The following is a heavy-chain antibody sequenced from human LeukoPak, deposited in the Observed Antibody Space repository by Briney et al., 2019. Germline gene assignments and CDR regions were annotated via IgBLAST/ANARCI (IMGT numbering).Heavy chain of an antibody. Sequence: GGSPRLSCTASGFTFSSYGMHWVRQAPGKGLEWVAFIRYDGSNKYYADSVKGRFTISRDNSKNTLSLQMNSLRVEDTAVYYCAKDMDVGGYGSGSYFVYWGQGTLVTVSS. CDR1: GFTFSSYG. CDR2: IRYDGSNK. J-gene: IGHJ4*02. D-gene: IGHD3-10*01. CDR3: AKDMDVGGYGSGSYFVY. V-gene: IGHV3-30*02.